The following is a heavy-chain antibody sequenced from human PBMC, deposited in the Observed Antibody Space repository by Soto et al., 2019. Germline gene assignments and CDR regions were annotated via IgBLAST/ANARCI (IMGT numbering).Heavy chain of an antibody. V-gene: IGHV4-30-4*01. J-gene: IGHJ6*02. CDR2: IYYSGST. D-gene: IGHD3-3*01. CDR3: ASGGDTYYDFWSGSGPWAGMDV. CDR1: GGSISSYY. Sequence: SETLSLTCTVSGGSISSYYWSWIRQPPGKGLEWIGYIYYSGSTYYNPSLKSRVTISVDTSKNHFSLKLSSVTAADTAVYYCASGGDTYYDFWSGSGPWAGMDVWGQGTTVTVSS.